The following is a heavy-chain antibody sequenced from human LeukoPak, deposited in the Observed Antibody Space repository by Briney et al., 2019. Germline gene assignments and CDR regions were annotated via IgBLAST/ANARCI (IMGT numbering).Heavy chain of an antibody. CDR2: ITPVFGTL. D-gene: IGHD3-10*01. V-gene: IGHV1-69*01. CDR3: ARGGGNFYGSGSSRQYYYYFMDV. J-gene: IGHJ6*03. CDR1: EGTFRSDT. Sequence: SVKVSCKASEGTFRSDTINWVRQATGQGLDWMGGITPVFGTLKYAQKFKGRVTITADESTTTSYMELSGLTSDDTAIYHCARGGGNFYGSGSSRQYYYYFMDVWGTGTTVTVSS.